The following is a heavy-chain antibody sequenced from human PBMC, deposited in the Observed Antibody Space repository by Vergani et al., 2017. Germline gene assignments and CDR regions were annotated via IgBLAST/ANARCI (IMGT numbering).Heavy chain of an antibody. CDR2: INSDGSST. J-gene: IGHJ4*02. CDR3: ARDNQGGGYDSRTFDY. Sequence: EVQLVESGGGLVQPGGSLRLSCAASGFTFSSYWMHWVRQAPGKGLVWVSRINSDGSSTSYADSVKGRFTISRDNAKNTLYLQMNSLRAEDTAVYYCARDNQGGGYDSRTFDYWGQGTLVTVSS. D-gene: IGHD3-22*01. V-gene: IGHV3-74*01. CDR1: GFTFSSYW.